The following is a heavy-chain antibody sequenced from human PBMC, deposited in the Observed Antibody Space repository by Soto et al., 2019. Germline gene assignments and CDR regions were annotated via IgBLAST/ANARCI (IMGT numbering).Heavy chain of an antibody. J-gene: IGHJ6*03. D-gene: IGHD3-3*01. Sequence: EVQLLESGGGLVQPGGSLRLSCAASGFTFSSYAMSWVRQAPGKXLEWVSAISGSGGSTYYADSVKGRFTISRDNSKNTLYLQMNSLRAEDTAVYYCAKGYDFWSGSSPYYYYYMDVWGKGTTVTVSS. V-gene: IGHV3-23*01. CDR1: GFTFSSYA. CDR3: AKGYDFWSGSSPYYYYYMDV. CDR2: ISGSGGST.